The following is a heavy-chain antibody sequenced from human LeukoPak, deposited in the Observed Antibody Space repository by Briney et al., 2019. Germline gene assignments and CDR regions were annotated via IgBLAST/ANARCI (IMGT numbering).Heavy chain of an antibody. J-gene: IGHJ4*02. CDR3: ARENKTSYYYDSSGYLRD. Sequence: SETLSLTCAVYGGSFSGYYWSWIRQPPGKGLEWIGEINHSGSTNYNPSLKSRVTISVDTSKNQFSLKLSSVTAADTAVYYCARENKTSYYYDSSGYLRDWGQGTLVTVSS. D-gene: IGHD3-22*01. CDR1: GGSFSGYY. V-gene: IGHV4-34*01. CDR2: INHSGST.